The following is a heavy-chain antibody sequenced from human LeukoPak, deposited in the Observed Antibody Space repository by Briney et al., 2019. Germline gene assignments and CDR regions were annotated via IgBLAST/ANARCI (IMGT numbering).Heavy chain of an antibody. D-gene: IGHD2-2*01. J-gene: IGHJ4*02. V-gene: IGHV3-23*01. CDR3: AKRFCSATRCFLFDY. CDR1: GLTFAGYD. Sequence: GGSLRLSCAASGLTFAGYDMSWVRQAPGKGLEWVSTVSASGDNTYYAGSVKGRFTISRDNSKNTLYLQMDSLRAEDTAVYYCAKRFCSATRCFLFDYWGQGTLVTVSS. CDR2: VSASGDNT.